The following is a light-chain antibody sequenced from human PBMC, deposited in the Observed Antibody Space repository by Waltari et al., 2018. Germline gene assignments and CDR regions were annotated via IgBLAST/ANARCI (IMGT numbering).Light chain of an antibody. CDR2: IAS. CDR1: QSISTH. J-gene: IGKJ1*01. CDR3: QQSYSTLLGT. Sequence: DILMNQYPSSPSASLGYRVTITCRANQSISTHVNWYQQKTGKAPKLLIYIASTLHSGVPSRFSGRGSGTDFTLTISSLQPEDFATYYCQQSYSTLLGTFGQGTKVEIK. V-gene: IGKV1-39*01.